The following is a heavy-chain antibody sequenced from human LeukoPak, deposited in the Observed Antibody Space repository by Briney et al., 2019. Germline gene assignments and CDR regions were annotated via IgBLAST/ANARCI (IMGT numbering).Heavy chain of an antibody. D-gene: IGHD4-17*01. V-gene: IGHV3-48*03. CDR2: ISSSGSTI. Sequence: GGSLRLSCAASGFTFSSYEMDWVRQAPGKGLEWVSYISSSGSTIYYADSVKGRFTISRDNAKNSLYLQMNSLRAEDTAVYYCARSVQPFYYYYMDVWGKGTTVTVSS. J-gene: IGHJ6*03. CDR3: ARSVQPFYYYYMDV. CDR1: GFTFSSYE.